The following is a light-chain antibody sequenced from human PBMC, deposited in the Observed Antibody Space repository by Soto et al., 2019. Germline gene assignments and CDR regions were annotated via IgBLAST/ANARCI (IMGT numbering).Light chain of an antibody. Sequence: DIVMTQSPDSLAVSLGERVTINCKSSQSVLYSSNNKNYLAWYQHKPGQPPKLLIYWASTRESGVPDRFSGSGSGTDFTLTISSLQAEDVAIYYCQQYYTTPTFGGGTKVEIK. J-gene: IGKJ4*01. CDR1: QSVLYSSNNKNY. V-gene: IGKV4-1*01. CDR3: QQYYTTPT. CDR2: WAS.